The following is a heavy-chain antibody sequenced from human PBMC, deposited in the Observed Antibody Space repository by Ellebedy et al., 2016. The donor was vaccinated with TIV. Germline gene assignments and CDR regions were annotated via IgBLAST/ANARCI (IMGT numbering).Heavy chain of an antibody. CDR3: ARHRHHSDNSESYSGGYYYMDV. CDR1: GDSMRSYY. J-gene: IGHJ6*03. D-gene: IGHD3-22*01. Sequence: MPSETLSLTCTVSGDSMRSYYWGWIRQPPGKGLEWIGYISGSGSTNSHPSLKSRVSIFVLVSKNQFSLGLTSVTAADTAVYYCARHRHHSDNSESYSGGYYYMDVWGRGTTVTVSS. V-gene: IGHV4-59*08. CDR2: ISGSGST.